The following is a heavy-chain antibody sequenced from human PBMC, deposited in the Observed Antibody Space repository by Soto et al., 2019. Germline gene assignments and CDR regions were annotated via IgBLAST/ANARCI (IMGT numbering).Heavy chain of an antibody. Sequence: EVQLLESGAGLVQPGGSLRLSCAASGFIFSNNAMSWVRQAPGKGLEWVSAISGSRGSTFYADSVKGRFTISRDTAKNTRYLRMNSLRAEDPALYYCEKNSGYDYDAFDIWGQGTMVTVSS. CDR2: ISGSRGST. CDR3: EKNSGYDYDAFDI. J-gene: IGHJ3*02. CDR1: GFIFSNNA. V-gene: IGHV3-23*01. D-gene: IGHD3-22*01.